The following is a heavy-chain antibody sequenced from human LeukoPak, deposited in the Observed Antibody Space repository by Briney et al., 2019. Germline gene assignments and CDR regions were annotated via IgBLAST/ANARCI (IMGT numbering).Heavy chain of an antibody. D-gene: IGHD3-22*01. Sequence: ASVKVSCKASGYTFTNYGISWVRQAPGQALGWSGWISVYNGNTKDAQKLQGRVTMTTDTSTSTAYMELRSLRSDDTAVYYCARGAHYDSSGYFGYWGQGTLVTVSS. CDR2: ISVYNGNT. V-gene: IGHV1-18*01. CDR3: ARGAHYDSSGYFGY. CDR1: GYTFTNYG. J-gene: IGHJ4*02.